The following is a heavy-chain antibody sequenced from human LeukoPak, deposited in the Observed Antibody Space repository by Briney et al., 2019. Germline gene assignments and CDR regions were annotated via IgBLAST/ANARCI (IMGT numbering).Heavy chain of an antibody. V-gene: IGHV3-23*01. D-gene: IGHD6-13*01. J-gene: IGHJ4*02. Sequence: GGSLRLTCAASGFTFSSYAMSGVRQAPGKGLGWVSAISDSGGSTYYADSVKGRFTISRDNSKNTLYLQMNSLRAEDTAVYYCVKSSWQQLACFDYWGQGTLVTVSS. CDR1: GFTFSSYA. CDR2: ISDSGGST. CDR3: VKSSWQQLACFDY.